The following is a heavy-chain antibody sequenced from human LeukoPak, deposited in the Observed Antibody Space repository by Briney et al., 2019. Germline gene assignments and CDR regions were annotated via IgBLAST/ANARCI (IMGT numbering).Heavy chain of an antibody. J-gene: IGHJ5*02. CDR2: IRSNSDGGTI. D-gene: IGHD3-22*01. CDR1: GFTFSNAW. V-gene: IGHV3-15*07. CDR3: ATDFYDST. Sequence: GGSLRLSCATSGFTFSNAWMNWVRQAPGKGLEWVGRIRSNSDGGTIDYAAPVKGRFTLSRDNSKTTLYLQMNSLQTEDTAVYYCATDFYDSTWGQGTLVTVSS.